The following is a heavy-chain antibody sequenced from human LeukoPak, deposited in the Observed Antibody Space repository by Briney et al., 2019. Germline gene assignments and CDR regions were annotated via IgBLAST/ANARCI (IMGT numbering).Heavy chain of an antibody. CDR3: AREYSGFDY. CDR1: GDPVSSYSDYSNYK. V-gene: IGHV4-61*01. CDR2: IYYSGST. J-gene: IGHJ4*02. D-gene: IGHD5-12*01. Sequence: SETLSLTCTVSGDPVSSYSDYSNYKWTWIRQPPGKGLEWMGYIYYSGSTNYNPSLKSRVTISVDTSNNQFSLKLTSVTAADTAVYVCAREYSGFDYWGQGTLVTVSS.